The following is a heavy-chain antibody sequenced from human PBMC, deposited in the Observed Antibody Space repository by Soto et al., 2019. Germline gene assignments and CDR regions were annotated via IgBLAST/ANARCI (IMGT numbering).Heavy chain of an antibody. Sequence: EVQLLESGGGLVQPGGSLRLSCAASGFTFSSYAMSWVRQAPGKGLEWVSAISGSGGSTYYADSVKGRFTISRDNSKNTLDLPMNTLRAEDTAVYYCAKAPAPSDYRSSGHRIRFDPWGQGTLVTVSS. V-gene: IGHV3-23*01. J-gene: IGHJ5*02. D-gene: IGHD3-22*01. CDR1: GFTFSSYA. CDR2: ISGSGGST. CDR3: AKAPAPSDYRSSGHRIRFDP.